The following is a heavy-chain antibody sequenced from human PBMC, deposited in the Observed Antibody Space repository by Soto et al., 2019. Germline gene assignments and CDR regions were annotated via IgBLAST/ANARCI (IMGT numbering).Heavy chain of an antibody. Sequence: PSETLSLTCTVSGASVSSGIYYWTWIRQPPGKGLEWIGNIFSSGSTNYNPSLKSRVTISLDTSKDLFSLRLSSVTAADTAVYYCVRDGKVETDMGGYYYYDMDVWGLGTTVTVSS. D-gene: IGHD5-18*01. CDR2: IFSSGST. J-gene: IGHJ6*02. CDR3: VRDGKVETDMGGYYYYDMDV. CDR1: GASVSSGIYY. V-gene: IGHV4-61*01.